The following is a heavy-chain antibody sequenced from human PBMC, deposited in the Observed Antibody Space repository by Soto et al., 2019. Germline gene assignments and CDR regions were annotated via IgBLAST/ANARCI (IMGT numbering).Heavy chain of an antibody. V-gene: IGHV1-3*01. Sequence: ASVKVSCKASGYPFINFAIHWVRQAPGQRLEWMGWIHGGTGNTEYSEKFQDRVTITRDTSASIVYMELSRLRSDDTAVYYCARGPPTGSSGWFYFDSWGQGPLVTVSS. J-gene: IGHJ4*02. CDR3: ARGPPTGSSGWFYFDS. CDR1: GYPFINFA. D-gene: IGHD6-19*01. CDR2: IHGGTGNT.